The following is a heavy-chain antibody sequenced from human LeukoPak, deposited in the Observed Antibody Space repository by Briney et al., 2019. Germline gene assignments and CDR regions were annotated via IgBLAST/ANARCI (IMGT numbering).Heavy chain of an antibody. CDR3: ATYPHRVAGEV. Sequence: GGSLRLSCAASGFTFSYSWMSWVRQAPGKGLEWVANMNQDGRATGYVDAVTGRFTLSRDNARTSLYLQMSRLRPGDTAVYYCATYPHRVAGEVWGQGTTVTVSS. V-gene: IGHV3-7*01. CDR1: GFTFSYSW. J-gene: IGHJ6*02. D-gene: IGHD1-14*01. CDR2: MNQDGRAT.